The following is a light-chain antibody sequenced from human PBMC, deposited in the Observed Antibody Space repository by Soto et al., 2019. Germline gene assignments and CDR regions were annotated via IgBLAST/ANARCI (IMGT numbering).Light chain of an antibody. V-gene: IGKV3-15*01. J-gene: IGKJ5*01. CDR1: QSVSSN. CDR2: GAS. CDR3: QQYNTWPPIT. Sequence: EIVMTQSPATLSVSPWERATLSCRASQSVSSNLAWYQQKPGQAPRLLLYGASTRATGIPTRFSGSGSGTEFTLTISSLQPEDFAVYYCQQYNTWPPITFGQGTRLEIK.